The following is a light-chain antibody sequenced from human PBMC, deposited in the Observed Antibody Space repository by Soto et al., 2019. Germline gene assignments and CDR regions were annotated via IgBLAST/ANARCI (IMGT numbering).Light chain of an antibody. CDR2: AAS. CDR1: QDISNY. V-gene: IGKV1-27*01. Sequence: DIQMTQSPSSLSASVGDRVTITCWASQDISNYLAWYQQKPEKVPKLLIYAASTLQSGVPSRFSGSGSGTDFTLTISSLQPEDFATYYCQKYNSAPQTFGQGTKVEIK. CDR3: QKYNSAPQT. J-gene: IGKJ1*01.